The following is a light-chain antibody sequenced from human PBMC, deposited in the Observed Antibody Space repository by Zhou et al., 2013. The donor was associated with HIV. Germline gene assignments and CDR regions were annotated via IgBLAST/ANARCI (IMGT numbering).Light chain of an antibody. J-gene: IGKJ2*03. V-gene: IGKV1-33*01. CDR1: HDISNY. CDR2: DAS. Sequence: DIQMTQSPSSLSASVGDRVTITCQASHDISNYLNWYQQKPGKAPKLLIYDASNLETGVPSRFSGSGSGTEFTLTISSLQPDDFATYYCQQYNSYPYSFGLGTKLEIK. CDR3: QQYNSYPYS.